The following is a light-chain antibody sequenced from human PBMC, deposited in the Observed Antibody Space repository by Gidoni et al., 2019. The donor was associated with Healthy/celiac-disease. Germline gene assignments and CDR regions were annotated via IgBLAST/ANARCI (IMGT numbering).Light chain of an antibody. CDR1: SRDVGGYNY. CDR2: EFS. J-gene: IGLJ2*01. CDR3: SSYAGSNNFGYVV. V-gene: IGLV2-8*01. Sequence: QSALTQPHSASGSPGQSVTISCTGTSRDVGGYNYVSWYQQHPGNAPKLMIYEFSKRPSGVPDRFSGSKSGNTASLTVSGLQAEDEADYYCSSYAGSNNFGYVVFVGGTKLTVL.